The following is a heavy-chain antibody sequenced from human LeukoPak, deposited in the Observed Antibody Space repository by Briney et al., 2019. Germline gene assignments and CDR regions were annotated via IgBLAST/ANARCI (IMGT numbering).Heavy chain of an antibody. CDR3: ARARTEWELLPTFDY. V-gene: IGHV4-34*01. Sequence: SETLSLTCAVYGGSFSGYYWSWIRQPPGKGLEWIGEINHSGSTNYNPSLKSRVTISVDTSKNQFSLKLSSVTAADTAVYYCARARTEWELLPTFDYWGQGTLVTVSS. CDR2: INHSGST. D-gene: IGHD1-26*01. J-gene: IGHJ4*02. CDR1: GGSFSGYY.